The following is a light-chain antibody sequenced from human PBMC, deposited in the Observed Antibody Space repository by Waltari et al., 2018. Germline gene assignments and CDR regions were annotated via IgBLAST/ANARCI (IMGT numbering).Light chain of an antibody. CDR1: QNIDKY. CDR2: AGS. V-gene: IGKV1-39*01. CDR3: QQSYRSPWT. J-gene: IGKJ1*01. Sequence: EIQMTQSPSSLSASVGATVPIPCRASQNIDKYLNWYHQKSGNAPKLLIFAGSPLQTGVPSRFSGSGSGTDFTLTISDLQPEDFATYFCQQSYRSPWTFGLGTQVDIK.